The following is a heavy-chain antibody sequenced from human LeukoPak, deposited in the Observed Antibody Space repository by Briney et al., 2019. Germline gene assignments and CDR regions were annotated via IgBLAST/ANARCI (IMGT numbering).Heavy chain of an antibody. CDR3: ARRKAKTPNYFDY. J-gene: IGHJ4*02. V-gene: IGHV4-59*08. CDR2: IYYSGNT. CDR1: GDSISSYY. Sequence: SETLSLTCTVSGDSISSYYWTWIRQPPGKGLEWIGYIYYSGNTNYNPSLKSRVTISLDTSKNRFSLKLTSVTAADTAMYYCARRKAKTPNYFDYWGQGALVTVSS.